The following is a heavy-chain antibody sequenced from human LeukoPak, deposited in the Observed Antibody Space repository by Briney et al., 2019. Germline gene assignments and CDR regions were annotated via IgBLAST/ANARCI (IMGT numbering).Heavy chain of an antibody. J-gene: IGHJ4*02. Sequence: GGSLRLSCVASGFTFSSYSMNWVRQAPGKGLEWVSSISSSNYIYYADSVKGRFTISRDNAKNSLYLQMNSLRAEDTAVYYCARVPSDYWGQGTLVTVSS. V-gene: IGHV3-21*01. CDR3: ARVPSDY. CDR1: GFTFSSYS. CDR2: ISSSNYI.